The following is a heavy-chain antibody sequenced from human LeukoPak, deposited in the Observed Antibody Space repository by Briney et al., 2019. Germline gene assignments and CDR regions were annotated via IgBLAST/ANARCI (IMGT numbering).Heavy chain of an antibody. CDR1: GGSISSSSDY. CDR2: IYYSGST. Sequence: PSETLSLTCTVSGGSISSSSDYWGWIRQPPGSGLECIGSIYYSGSTYYNPSLKSRVTISVDTSKNQFSLKLSSVTAADTAVYYCARHGVAAAGFDYWGQGTLVTVSS. D-gene: IGHD6-13*01. CDR3: ARHGVAAAGFDY. V-gene: IGHV4-39*01. J-gene: IGHJ4*02.